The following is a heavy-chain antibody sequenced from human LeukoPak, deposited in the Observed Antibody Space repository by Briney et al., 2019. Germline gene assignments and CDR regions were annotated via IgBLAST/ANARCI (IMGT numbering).Heavy chain of an antibody. CDR3: AKVRKGVGAFDL. CDR1: GFSFSSHG. Sequence: GGSLRLSCAASGFSFSSHGMSWVRQAPGRGLQWVSGISASGATTYYADSLKGRFTVSRDISKNTLYLHMNSLRAEDTAIYYCAKVRKGVGAFDLWGQGTMVTVSS. D-gene: IGHD3-16*01. V-gene: IGHV3-23*01. CDR2: ISASGATT. J-gene: IGHJ3*01.